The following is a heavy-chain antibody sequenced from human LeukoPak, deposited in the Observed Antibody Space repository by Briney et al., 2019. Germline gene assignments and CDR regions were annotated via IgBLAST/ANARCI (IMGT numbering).Heavy chain of an antibody. CDR1: GDSVSSNSAA. CDR3: AREKSDYDILTGYYSLDY. J-gene: IGHJ4*02. Sequence: SQTLSLTCAISGDSVSSNSAAWNWIRQSPSRGLEWLGRAYYRFKWYNDYAVSVKSRITINPDTSKNQYSLQLNSVTPEDTAVYYCAREKSDYDILTGYYSLDYWGQGTLVTVSS. V-gene: IGHV6-1*01. CDR2: AYYRFKWYN. D-gene: IGHD3-9*01.